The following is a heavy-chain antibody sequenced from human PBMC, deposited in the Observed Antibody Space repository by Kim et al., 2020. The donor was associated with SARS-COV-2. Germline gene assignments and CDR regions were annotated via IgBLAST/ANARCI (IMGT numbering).Heavy chain of an antibody. V-gene: IGHV3-9*01. CDR1: GFTFDDYA. J-gene: IGHJ4*02. Sequence: GGSLRLSCAASGFTFDDYAMHWVRQAPGKGLEWVSGISWNSGSIGYADSVKGRFTISRDNAKNSLYLQMNSLRAEDTALYYCAKDGYDSSGYYLDYWGQGTLLTVSS. CDR3: AKDGYDSSGYYLDY. D-gene: IGHD3-22*01. CDR2: ISWNSGSI.